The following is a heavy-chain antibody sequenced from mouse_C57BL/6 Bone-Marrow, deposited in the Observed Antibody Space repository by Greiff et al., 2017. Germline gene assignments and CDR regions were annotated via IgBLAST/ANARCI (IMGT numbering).Heavy chain of an antibody. Sequence: VQLQQSGAELVRPGASVKLSCTASGFNIKDDYMHWVKQRPEQGLEWIGWIDPENGYTEYASKFQGKATITADTSSNTAYLQLSSLTSEDTAVYYCTTTVVAFDYWGQGTTLTVSS. J-gene: IGHJ2*01. CDR3: TTTVVAFDY. CDR2: IDPENGYT. CDR1: GFNIKDDY. V-gene: IGHV14-4*01. D-gene: IGHD1-1*01.